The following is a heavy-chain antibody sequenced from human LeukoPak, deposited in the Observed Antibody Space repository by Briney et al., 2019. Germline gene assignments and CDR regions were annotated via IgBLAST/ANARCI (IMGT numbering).Heavy chain of an antibody. D-gene: IGHD2-2*01. CDR2: ISGSGGST. Sequence: GGSLRLSCAASGFTFSSYAMSWVRQAPVKGLEWVSAISGSGGSTYYADSVKGRFTISRDNSKNTLYLQMNSLRAEDTAVYYCAKDLCSSTSCYVATGAFDIWGQGTMVTVSS. CDR3: AKDLCSSTSCYVATGAFDI. J-gene: IGHJ3*02. CDR1: GFTFSSYA. V-gene: IGHV3-23*01.